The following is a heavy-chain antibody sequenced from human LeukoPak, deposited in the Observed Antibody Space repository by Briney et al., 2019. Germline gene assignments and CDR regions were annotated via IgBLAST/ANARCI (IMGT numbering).Heavy chain of an antibody. CDR2: IIPIFGTA. CDR3: SRGDYYENFQH. Sequence: ASVKVSCKASGGTFSSYAISWVRQAPGQGLEWMGGIIPIFGTANYAQKFQGRVTITADESTSTAYMELSSLRSEDTAVYYCSRGDYYENFQHWGQGTLVTVSS. D-gene: IGHD3-10*01. V-gene: IGHV1-69*13. CDR1: GGTFSSYA. J-gene: IGHJ1*01.